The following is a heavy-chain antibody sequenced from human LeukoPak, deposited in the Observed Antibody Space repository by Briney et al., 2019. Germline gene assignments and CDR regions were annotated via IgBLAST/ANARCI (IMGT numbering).Heavy chain of an antibody. CDR3: ARRRGYSYGFIGGSFDP. CDR1: GGSISNHY. Sequence: PSETLSLTCTVSGGSISNHYWSWIRHPPGKGLEWMVEINHSGSTNYNPYLKRRVTISVDTSKNQFSLKLSSVTAADTAVYYCARRRGYSYGFIGGSFDPWGQGTLVTVSS. V-gene: IGHV4-34*01. CDR2: INHSGST. D-gene: IGHD5-18*01. J-gene: IGHJ5*02.